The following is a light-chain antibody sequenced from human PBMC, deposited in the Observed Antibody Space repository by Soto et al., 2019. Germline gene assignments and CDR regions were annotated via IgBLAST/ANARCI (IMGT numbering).Light chain of an antibody. CDR2: GAS. Sequence: EIVMTQSPATLSVSPGERATLSGRASQSVNNNLAWYQQKPGQAHRLLISGASTRAPGVPARFIGSGCGTEFTLTISSLQSEDFAVYYCQQYNNWPTWTFCQGTKVEIK. CDR1: QSVNNN. J-gene: IGKJ1*01. CDR3: QQYNNWPTWT. V-gene: IGKV3-15*01.